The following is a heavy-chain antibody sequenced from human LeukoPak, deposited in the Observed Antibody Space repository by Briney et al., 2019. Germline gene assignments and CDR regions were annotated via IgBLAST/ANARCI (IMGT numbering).Heavy chain of an antibody. J-gene: IGHJ4*02. CDR2: TYYSGST. V-gene: IGHV4-59*12. Sequence: SETLSLTCTVSGGSISSYYWSWIRQPPGKGLEWIGYTYYSGSTNYNPSLKSRVTISVDTSKNQFSLKLSSVTAADTAVYYCAREPYSSCFDYWGQGTLVTVSS. CDR3: AREPYSSCFDY. CDR1: GGSISSYY. D-gene: IGHD6-13*01.